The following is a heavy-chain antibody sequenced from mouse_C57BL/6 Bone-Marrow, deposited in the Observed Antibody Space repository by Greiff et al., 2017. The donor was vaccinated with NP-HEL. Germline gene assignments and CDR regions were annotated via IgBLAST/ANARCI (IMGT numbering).Heavy chain of an antibody. Sequence: EVKLVESGGGLVQPGGSLKLSCAASGFTFSDYGMAWVRQAPRKGPEWVAFISNLAYSIYYADTVTGRFTISRENAKNTLYLEMSSLRSEDTAMYYCARLAITTVVYFDYWGQGTTLTVSS. D-gene: IGHD1-1*01. CDR3: ARLAITTVVYFDY. CDR2: ISNLAYSI. J-gene: IGHJ2*01. CDR1: GFTFSDYG. V-gene: IGHV5-15*01.